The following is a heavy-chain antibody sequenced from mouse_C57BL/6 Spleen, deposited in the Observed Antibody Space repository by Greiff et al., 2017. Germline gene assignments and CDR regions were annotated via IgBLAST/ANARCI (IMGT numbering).Heavy chain of an antibody. CDR3: ARGLLRYWGYFDV. Sequence: VQLQQSGPELVKPGASVKIPCKASGYTFTDYNMDWVKQSHGKSLEWIGDINPNNGGTIYNQKFKGKATLNVDKSSSTAYMELRSLTCEDTAVYYCARGLLRYWGYFDVWGTGTAVTVSS. CDR1: GYTFTDYN. D-gene: IGHD1-1*01. CDR2: INPNNGGT. J-gene: IGHJ1*03. V-gene: IGHV1-18*01.